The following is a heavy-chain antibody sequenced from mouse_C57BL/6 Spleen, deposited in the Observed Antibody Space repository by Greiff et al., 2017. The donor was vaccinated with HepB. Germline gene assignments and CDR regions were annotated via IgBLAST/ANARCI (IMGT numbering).Heavy chain of an antibody. CDR3: AKDSSGPFAY. V-gene: IGHV14-2*01. CDR1: GFNIKDYY. J-gene: IGHJ3*01. D-gene: IGHD3-2*02. Sequence: EVQLQQSGAELVKPGASVKLSCTASGFNIKDYYMHWVKQRTEQGLEWIGRIDPEDGDTKYAPKFPGKATITADTSSNTAYLQLSSLTSEDTAVYYCAKDSSGPFAYWGQGTLVTVAA. CDR2: IDPEDGDT.